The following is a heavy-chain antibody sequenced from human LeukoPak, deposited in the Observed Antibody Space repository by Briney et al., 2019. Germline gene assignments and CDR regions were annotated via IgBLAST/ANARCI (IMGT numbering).Heavy chain of an antibody. Sequence: GGSLRLSCAASGFTVSNKYMTWVRQAPGKGLEWVSLIYSDGRTYYADSVKGRCTISRDNSKNTLYLQMNSLRVEDTAVYYCAKGPMAWFDYWGQGTLVTVSS. CDR3: AKGPMAWFDY. CDR1: GFTVSNKY. CDR2: IYSDGRT. D-gene: IGHD3-10*01. V-gene: IGHV3-53*01. J-gene: IGHJ4*02.